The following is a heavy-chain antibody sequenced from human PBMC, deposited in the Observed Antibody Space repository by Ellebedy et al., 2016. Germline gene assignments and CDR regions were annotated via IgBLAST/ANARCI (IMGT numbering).Heavy chain of an antibody. V-gene: IGHV3-33*01. CDR3: VRVSGYSYGHPNGYYFDY. D-gene: IGHD5-18*01. CDR1: GFTFSTFV. J-gene: IGHJ4*02. CDR2: IWYDGNNK. Sequence: GESLKISCAASGFTFSTFVMHWVRQAPGKGLEWVAVIWYDGNNKYYADSVKGRFTISRDNSKNTLYLQMNSLRAEDTAVYYRVRVSGYSYGHPNGYYFDYWGQGTLVTVSS.